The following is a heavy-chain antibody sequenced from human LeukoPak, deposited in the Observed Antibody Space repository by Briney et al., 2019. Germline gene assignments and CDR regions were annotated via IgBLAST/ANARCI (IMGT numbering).Heavy chain of an antibody. J-gene: IGHJ4*02. D-gene: IGHD1-26*01. V-gene: IGHV4-59*12. Sequence: SETLSLTCTVSGGSISSYYWSWIRQPPGKGLEWIGYIYYSGSTNYNPSLKSRVTISVDTSKNQFSLKLSSVTAADTAVYYCARCIVGANSRFDYWGQGTLVTVSS. CDR1: GGSISSYY. CDR2: IYYSGST. CDR3: ARCIVGANSRFDY.